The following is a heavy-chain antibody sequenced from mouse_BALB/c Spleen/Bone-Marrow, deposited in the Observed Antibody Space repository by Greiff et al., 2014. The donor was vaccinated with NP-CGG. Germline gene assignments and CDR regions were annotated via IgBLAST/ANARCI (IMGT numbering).Heavy chain of an antibody. Sequence: EVMLVESGGGLVKPGGSLRLSCAASGFTFSSYTMSWVRQTPEKRLEWVATISSDGSYTYYPDSVKGRFTISRDNAKNTLYLQMSSLKSEDTAMYYCTRDPFYYGSSYAMDYWGQGTSVTVSS. D-gene: IGHD1-1*01. CDR1: GFTFSSYT. CDR2: ISSDGSYT. V-gene: IGHV5-6-4*01. CDR3: TRDPFYYGSSYAMDY. J-gene: IGHJ4*01.